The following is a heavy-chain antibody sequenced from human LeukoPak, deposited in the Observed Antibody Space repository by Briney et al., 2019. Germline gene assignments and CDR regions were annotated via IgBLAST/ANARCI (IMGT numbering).Heavy chain of an antibody. CDR1: GFTFSSYG. CDR2: IRYDGSNK. J-gene: IGHJ4*02. CDR3: AKGEITIFGVGSPTY. V-gene: IGHV3-30*02. Sequence: GGSLRLSCAASGFTFSSYGMHWVRQAPGKGLEWVAFIRYDGSNKYYADSVKGRFTISRDNSKNTLYLQMNSLRADDTAVCYCAKGEITIFGVGSPTYWGQGTLVTVSS. D-gene: IGHD3-3*01.